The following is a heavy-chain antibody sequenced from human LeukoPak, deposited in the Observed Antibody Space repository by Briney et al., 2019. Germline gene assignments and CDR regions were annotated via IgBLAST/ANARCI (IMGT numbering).Heavy chain of an antibody. CDR2: IYYSGST. Sequence: SETLSLTCTVSGGSISSSSYYWGWIRQPPGKGLEWIGSIYYSGSTYYNPSLKSRVTISVDTSKNQFSLKLSSVTAADTAVYYCARLYSSGWYVNRFDPWGQGTLVTVSS. CDR3: ARLYSSGWYVNRFDP. CDR1: GGSISSSSYY. J-gene: IGHJ5*02. V-gene: IGHV4-39*01. D-gene: IGHD6-19*01.